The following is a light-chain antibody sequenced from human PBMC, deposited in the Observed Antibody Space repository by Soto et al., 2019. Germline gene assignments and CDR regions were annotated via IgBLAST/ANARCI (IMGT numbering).Light chain of an antibody. J-gene: IGLJ1*01. CDR2: DIR. CDR1: SSDVGGYKY. CDR3: SSYTSSSTRV. V-gene: IGLV2-14*03. Sequence: QSALTQPASVSGSPGQSITISCTGTSSDVGGYKYVSWYQQHPGKAPKLMIYDIRNRPSGVSNRFSGSKSGNTASLTISGLQAEDEADSYCSSYTSSSTRVFGTGTQLTVL.